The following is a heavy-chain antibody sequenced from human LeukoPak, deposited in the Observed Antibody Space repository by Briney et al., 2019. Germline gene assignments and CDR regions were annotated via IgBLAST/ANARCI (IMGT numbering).Heavy chain of an antibody. J-gene: IGHJ4*02. CDR2: INAGNGNT. CDR3: ARPPRGSSGWCFYGY. V-gene: IGHV1-3*01. CDR1: GYTFTSYA. D-gene: IGHD6-19*01. Sequence: ASVKVSCKASGYTFTSYAMHWVRQAPGQRLEWMGWINAGNGNTKYSQKFQGRVTITRDTSASTAYMELSSLRSEDTAVYYCARPPRGSSGWCFYGYWGQGTLVTASS.